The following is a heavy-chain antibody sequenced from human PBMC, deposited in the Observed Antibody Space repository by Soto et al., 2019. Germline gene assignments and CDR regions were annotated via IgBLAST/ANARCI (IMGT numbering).Heavy chain of an antibody. CDR1: GYTFTGYY. CDR3: ASRRFSLQIKSFGEQRKRNYYYGMDV. Sequence: ASVKVSCKASGYTFTGYYMHWVRQAPGQGLEWMGWINPNSGGTNYAQKFQGRVTMTRDTSISTAYMELSRLRSDDTAVYYCASRRFSLQIKSFGEQRKRNYYYGMDVWGQGTTVTVSS. V-gene: IGHV1-2*02. D-gene: IGHD3-10*01. CDR2: INPNSGGT. J-gene: IGHJ6*02.